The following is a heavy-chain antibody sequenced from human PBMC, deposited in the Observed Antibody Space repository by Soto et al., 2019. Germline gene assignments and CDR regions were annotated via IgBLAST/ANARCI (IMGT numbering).Heavy chain of an antibody. CDR1: GYTLTTYW. Sequence: GESLKISCKASGYTLTTYWISWVRQMPGKGLEWMGRIDPTDSYTEYNPSFQGHVTISVDNSMNTAYLQWYSLKASDTAMYYCARLDLWGQGTVVTVSS. CDR3: ARLDL. J-gene: IGHJ4*02. CDR2: IDPTDSYT. V-gene: IGHV5-10-1*01.